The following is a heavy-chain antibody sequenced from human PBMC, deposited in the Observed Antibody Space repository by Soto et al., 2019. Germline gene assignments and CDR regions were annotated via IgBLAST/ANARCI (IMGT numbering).Heavy chain of an antibody. Sequence: QVQLVQSGAEVKKPGSSVKVSCKASGDTFDIYGFNWARQAPGQGLEWMGTIIPIFGTADYAPKFEGRVSITADNSTSTAYMELRSLTAEDTAMYYCARGGIHFYDSSGHAFDYWGQGTLITVSS. CDR2: IIPIFGTA. J-gene: IGHJ4*02. CDR3: ARGGIHFYDSSGHAFDY. D-gene: IGHD3-22*01. V-gene: IGHV1-69*06. CDR1: GDTFDIYG.